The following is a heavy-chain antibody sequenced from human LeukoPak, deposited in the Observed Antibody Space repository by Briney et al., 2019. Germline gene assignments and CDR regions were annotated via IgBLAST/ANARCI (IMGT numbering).Heavy chain of an antibody. J-gene: IGHJ5*02. D-gene: IGHD5-12*01. V-gene: IGHV3-9*01. Sequence: GRSLRLSCAASGFTFDDYAMHWVRQAPGKGLEWVSGISWDSGSIGYADSVKGRFTISRDNAKNSLYLQMNSLRAEDTALYYCAKDYSGSFNWFDPWGQGTLVTVSS. CDR1: GFTFDDYA. CDR2: ISWDSGSI. CDR3: AKDYSGSFNWFDP.